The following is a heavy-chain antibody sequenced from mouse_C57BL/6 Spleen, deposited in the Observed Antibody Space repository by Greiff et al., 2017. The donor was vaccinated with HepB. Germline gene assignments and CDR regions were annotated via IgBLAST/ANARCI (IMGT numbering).Heavy chain of an antibody. CDR1: GFTFSDYG. CDR3: ARPGYSNPIMDAMDY. V-gene: IGHV5-17*01. Sequence: DVMLVESGGGLVKPGGSLKLSCAASGFTFSDYGMHWVRQAPEKGLEWVAYISSGSSTIYYADTVKGRSTISRDNAKNTLFLQMTSLRSEDTAMYYCARPGYSNPIMDAMDYWGQGTSVTVSS. CDR2: ISSGSSTI. J-gene: IGHJ4*01. D-gene: IGHD2-5*01.